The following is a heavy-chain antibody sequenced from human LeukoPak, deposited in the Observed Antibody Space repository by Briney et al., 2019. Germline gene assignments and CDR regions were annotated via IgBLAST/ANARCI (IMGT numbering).Heavy chain of an antibody. D-gene: IGHD3-3*01. CDR3: ADFGVVPHWFDH. J-gene: IGHJ5*02. V-gene: IGHV1-24*01. CDR2: FDPESGER. CDR1: GFAFTEMS. Sequence: ASVKVSCKVSGFAFTEMSIHWVRQTPRKGLEWMGGFDPESGERVYAQCFRGRVTLSEDTSTDTAYMELSSLTSEDTAVYYCADFGVVPHWFDHWGQGTLVTVSS.